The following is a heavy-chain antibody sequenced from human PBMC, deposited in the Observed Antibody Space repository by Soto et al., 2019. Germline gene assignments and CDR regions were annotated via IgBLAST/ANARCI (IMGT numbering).Heavy chain of an antibody. CDR3: ARRGSCWYKYFDY. Sequence: SETLSLTCDVSGDTISTGGYTWAWIRQPPGKALEWIGHTYHSGNPYYNTSLKSRVTISVDTSKNQFSLKLSSVTAADTAVYYCARRGSCWYKYFDYWGQGTLVTVSS. V-gene: IGHV4-30-2*03. CDR2: TYHSGNP. J-gene: IGHJ4*02. CDR1: GDTISTGGYT. D-gene: IGHD6-19*01.